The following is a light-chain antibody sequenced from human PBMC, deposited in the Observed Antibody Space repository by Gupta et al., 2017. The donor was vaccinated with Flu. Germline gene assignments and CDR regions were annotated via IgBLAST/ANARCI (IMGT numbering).Light chain of an antibody. CDR1: QSISSY. V-gene: IGKV1-39*01. CDR2: AAS. J-gene: IGKJ1*01. CDR3: QQRDSTPTT. Sequence: DIQMTQSPSSLSASVGDRVTITCRASQSISSYLNWYQQKPGKVPKLLIYAASRVQSGVPSRFSGSGSGTXFTLTIXRRQPEDFATYYCQQRDSTPTTFGXGTKVEIK.